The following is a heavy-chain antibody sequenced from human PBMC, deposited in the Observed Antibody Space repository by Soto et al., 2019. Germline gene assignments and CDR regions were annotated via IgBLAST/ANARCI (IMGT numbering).Heavy chain of an antibody. J-gene: IGHJ4*02. CDR1: GYTFTSYA. V-gene: IGHV1-3*01. CDR2: INAGNGNT. CDR3: ARYRSLAAEVPDYFDY. D-gene: IGHD6-13*01. Sequence: GASVKVSCKASGYTFTSYAMHWVRQAPGQRLEWMGWINAGNGNTKYSQKFQGRVTITRDTSASTAYMELSSLRSEDTAVYYCARYRSLAAEVPDYFDYWGQGTLVTVSS.